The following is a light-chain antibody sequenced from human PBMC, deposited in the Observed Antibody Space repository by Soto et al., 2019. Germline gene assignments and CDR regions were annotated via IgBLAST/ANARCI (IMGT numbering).Light chain of an antibody. J-gene: IGLJ2*01. CDR2: LKSDGRH. Sequence: QLVLTQSPSASASLGASVKLTCTLSSGHNTYSIAWHQQQPEKGPRFLMKLKSDGRHSRGDGIPDRFSGSSSGAERYLTISSLQSEDEADYYCQTWATGIQVFGGGTKLTVL. CDR1: SGHNTYS. V-gene: IGLV4-69*01. CDR3: QTWATGIQV.